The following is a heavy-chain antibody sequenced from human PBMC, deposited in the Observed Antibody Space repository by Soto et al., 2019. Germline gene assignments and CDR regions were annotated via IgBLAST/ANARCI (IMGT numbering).Heavy chain of an antibody. CDR3: ARDFQQVVVAAKAFDI. V-gene: IGHV3-21*01. Sequence: GGSLRLSCAASGFTFSSYSMNWVRQAPGKGLEWVSSISSSSSYIYYADSVKGRFTISRDNAKNSLYLQMNSLRAEDTAVYYCARDFQQVVVAAKAFDIWGQGTMVTVSS. D-gene: IGHD2-15*01. J-gene: IGHJ3*02. CDR1: GFTFSSYS. CDR2: ISSSSSYI.